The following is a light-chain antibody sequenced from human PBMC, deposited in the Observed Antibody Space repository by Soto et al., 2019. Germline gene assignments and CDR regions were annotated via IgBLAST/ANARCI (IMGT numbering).Light chain of an antibody. Sequence: EVGMTQSPATLSVFPGERVTLSCRASESVGRNLAWYQQKPGQAPRLLIYGASTRATGIPARFSGSGSGTEFTLTISSLQSEEFALDYCQQYNNWLTFGGGNKVEIE. V-gene: IGKV3-15*01. CDR3: QQYNNWLT. CDR2: GAS. CDR1: ESVGRN. J-gene: IGKJ4*01.